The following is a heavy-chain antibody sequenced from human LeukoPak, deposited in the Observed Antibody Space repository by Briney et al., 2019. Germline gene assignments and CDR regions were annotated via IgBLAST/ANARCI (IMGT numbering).Heavy chain of an antibody. D-gene: IGHD4-17*01. CDR3: TTDSLREDDY. CDR2: IKSKTDGGTT. J-gene: IGHJ4*02. CDR1: GFTFSSYA. Sequence: GGSLRLSCAASGFTFSSYAMGWVRQAPGKGLEWVGRIKSKTDGGTTDYAAPVKGRFTISRDDSKNTLYLQMNSLKTEDTAVYYCTTDSLREDDYWGQGTLVTVSS. V-gene: IGHV3-15*01.